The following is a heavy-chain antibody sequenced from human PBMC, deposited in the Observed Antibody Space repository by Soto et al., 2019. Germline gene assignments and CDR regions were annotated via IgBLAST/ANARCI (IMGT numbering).Heavy chain of an antibody. CDR1: GITFIYAW. CDR2: IKSQASGGTI. V-gene: IGHV3-15*07. CDR3: THLLSLAHPYSYL. Sequence: EVQLVESGGGLVKPGGSLRLSCAASGITFIYAWMDWVRQTPGKRLEWVGRIKSQASGGTIDYAAPVKGRFTISRDDSKNTVYLQMDNLKTEETAVYYCTHLLSLAHPYSYLWGQGTQVTVSS. J-gene: IGHJ4*02. D-gene: IGHD2-21*01.